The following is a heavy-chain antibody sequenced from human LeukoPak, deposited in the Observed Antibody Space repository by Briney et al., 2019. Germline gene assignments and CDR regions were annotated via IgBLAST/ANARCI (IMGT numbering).Heavy chain of an antibody. D-gene: IGHD2-2*01. CDR1: GFPFSNYA. CDR3: AKGGGYCSSTSCYALDY. Sequence: GGSLRLSCAASGFPFSNYAMSWVRQAPGKGLEWVATISGSGGSTYYADSVKGRFTTSRDNSKNTLYLQMNSLRAEDTAVYYCAKGGGYCSSTSCYALDYWGQGTLVTVSS. J-gene: IGHJ4*02. CDR2: ISGSGGST. V-gene: IGHV3-23*01.